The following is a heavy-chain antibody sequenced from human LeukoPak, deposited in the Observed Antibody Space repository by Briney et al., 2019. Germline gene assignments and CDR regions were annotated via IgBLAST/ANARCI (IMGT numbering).Heavy chain of an antibody. V-gene: IGHV3-30*03. J-gene: IGHJ4*02. CDR1: GFTFSSYG. CDR3: TRELGTGTYYSV. D-gene: IGHD1-26*01. CDR2: ISYDGSNK. Sequence: PGGSLRLSCAASGFTFSSYGMHWVRQAPGKGLEWVAVISYDGSNKYYADSVKGRFTISRDNSKNTLYLQMNSLRAEDTAVYYCTRELGTGTYYSVWGQGTLVTVSS.